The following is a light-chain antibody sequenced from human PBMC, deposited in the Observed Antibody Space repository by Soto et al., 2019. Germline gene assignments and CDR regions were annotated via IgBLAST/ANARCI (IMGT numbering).Light chain of an antibody. CDR1: QSFLYSSNNNNY. V-gene: IGKV4-1*01. CDR3: QQYYSTPT. CDR2: WAS. Sequence: DIVMTQSPDSLAVSLGQRATINCKSSQSFLYSSNNNNYLAWYQQKPGQPPKLLIYWASTRESGVPDRCSGSGSGTDFTLTISSLQAEDVAVYYCQQYYSTPTFGQGPRWIS. J-gene: IGKJ1*01.